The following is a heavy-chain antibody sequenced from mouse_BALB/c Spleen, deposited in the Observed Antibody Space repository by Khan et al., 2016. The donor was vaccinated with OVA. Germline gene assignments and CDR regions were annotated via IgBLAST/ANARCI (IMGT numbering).Heavy chain of an antibody. Sequence: EVQLQESGPGLVKPSQSLSLTCTVTGYSITSDYAWNWIRQFPGNKLEWMGYITYSGSTSHNPSLKSRISITRDTSKSQFFLQLNSVTTEDTATYYCAKRYAMDYWGQGTSVTVSS. V-gene: IGHV3-2*02. CDR3: AKRYAMDY. CDR2: ITYSGST. CDR1: GYSITSDYA. J-gene: IGHJ4*01.